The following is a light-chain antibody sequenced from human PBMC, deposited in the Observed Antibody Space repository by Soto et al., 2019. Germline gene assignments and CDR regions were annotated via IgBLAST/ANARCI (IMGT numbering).Light chain of an antibody. CDR1: EKIRDF. Sequence: DIQMNQSPSSLSASVGDRVTISCRASEKIRDFLNWYQQKPGRAPKLLMFEASTLQSGVPSRFSGSASGTDFTLTISRLQPEYFATYFCQRSYGTPPTFGQGTKLEIK. V-gene: IGKV1-39*01. CDR2: EAS. CDR3: QRSYGTPPT. J-gene: IGKJ2*01.